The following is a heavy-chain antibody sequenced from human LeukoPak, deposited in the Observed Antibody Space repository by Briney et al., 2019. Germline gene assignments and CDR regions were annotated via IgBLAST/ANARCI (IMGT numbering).Heavy chain of an antibody. J-gene: IGHJ4*02. Sequence: ASVKVSCKSSGYTFTSYGISWVRQAPGQGLEWMGWISAYNGNTNYAQKLQGRITMTTDTSTSTAYMELRSLRSDDTAVYYCAILPPSIPAAVVWGQGTLVTVSS. V-gene: IGHV1-18*01. CDR1: GYTFTSYG. CDR3: AILPPSIPAAVV. CDR2: ISAYNGNT. D-gene: IGHD2-15*01.